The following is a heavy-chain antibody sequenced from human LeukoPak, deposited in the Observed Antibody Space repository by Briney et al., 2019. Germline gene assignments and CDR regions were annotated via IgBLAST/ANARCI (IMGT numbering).Heavy chain of an antibody. Sequence: SETLSLTCSVSTDSTNTYYWRWVRQSPGKGLEWIGHIYQTGSTDYSTSFRSRVTISIDMSKKEFSLKLTSVTVADTALYYCVRLRWELMAPYFDHWGQGAFVIVSS. D-gene: IGHD1-26*01. V-gene: IGHV4-59*12. CDR2: IYQTGST. J-gene: IGHJ4*02. CDR3: VRLRWELMAPYFDH. CDR1: TDSTNTYY.